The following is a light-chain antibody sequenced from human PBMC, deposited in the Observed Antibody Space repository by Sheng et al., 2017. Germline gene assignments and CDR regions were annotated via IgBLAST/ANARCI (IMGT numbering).Light chain of an antibody. CDR1: NIGIKS. Sequence: YVLTQPPSVSVAPGQTARISCGGKNIGIKSVHWYKQKAGQAPVLVVYGDHERPSGIHERIAGSNAGNTATLTLTRVEAGDEADYYCQVWDDDSEHVVFGGGTRLTVL. J-gene: IGLJ2*01. CDR3: QVWDDDSEHVV. CDR2: GDH. V-gene: IGLV3-21*02.